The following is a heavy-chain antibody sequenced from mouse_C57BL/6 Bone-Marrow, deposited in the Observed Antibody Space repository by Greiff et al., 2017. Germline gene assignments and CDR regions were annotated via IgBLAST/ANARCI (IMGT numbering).Heavy chain of an antibody. Sequence: VELEESGGGLVKPGGSLKLSCAASGFTFSSYAMSWVRQTPEKRLEWVATISDGGSYTYYPDNVKGRFTNSRDIAKNTLYLHMSHLKSEDTAMYYCASGYAYWGQGTLVTVSA. CDR1: GFTFSSYA. D-gene: IGHD2-2*01. CDR2: ISDGGSYT. V-gene: IGHV5-4*01. J-gene: IGHJ3*01. CDR3: ASGYAY.